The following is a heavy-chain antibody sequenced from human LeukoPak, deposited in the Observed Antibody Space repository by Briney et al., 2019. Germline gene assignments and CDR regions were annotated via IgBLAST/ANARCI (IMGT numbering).Heavy chain of an antibody. CDR1: GFTVSSNY. V-gene: IGHV3-53*01. CDR2: IYSGGST. J-gene: IGHJ4*02. CDR3: ARERYYYDSSGYYSYYFDY. Sequence: GGSLRLSCAASGFTVSSNYMSWVRQAPGKGLEWVSVIYSGGSTYYADSVKGRFTISRDNSKNTLYLQMNSLRAEDTAVYHCARERYYYDSSGYYSYYFDYWGQGTLVTVSS. D-gene: IGHD3-22*01.